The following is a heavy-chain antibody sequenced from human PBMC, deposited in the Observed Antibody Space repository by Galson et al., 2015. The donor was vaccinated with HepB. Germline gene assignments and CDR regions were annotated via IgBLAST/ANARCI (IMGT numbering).Heavy chain of an antibody. CDR2: ISWNSGSI. V-gene: IGHV3-9*01. D-gene: IGHD5-24*01. J-gene: IGHJ3*02. CDR1: GFTFDDYA. CDR3: AKEGRGGDAFDI. Sequence: SLRLSCAASGFTFDDYAMHWVRQAPGKGLEWVSGISWNSGSIGYADSVKGRFTISRDNAKNSLYLQMNSLRAEDTALYYCAKEGRGGDAFDIWGQGTMVTVSS.